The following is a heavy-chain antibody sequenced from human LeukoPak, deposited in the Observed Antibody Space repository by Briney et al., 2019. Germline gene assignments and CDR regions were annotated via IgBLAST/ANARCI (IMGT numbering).Heavy chain of an antibody. J-gene: IGHJ6*02. Sequence: GGSLRLSCSASRFTFSTYWMSWVRQAPGKGLEWVSVIYSGGSTYYADSVKGRFTISRDNSKNTLYLQMNSLRAEDTAVYYCARPTARHAAAGYYYYGMDVWGQGTTVTVSS. D-gene: IGHD6-13*01. CDR2: IYSGGST. CDR1: RFTFSTYW. CDR3: ARPTARHAAAGYYYYGMDV. V-gene: IGHV3-53*01.